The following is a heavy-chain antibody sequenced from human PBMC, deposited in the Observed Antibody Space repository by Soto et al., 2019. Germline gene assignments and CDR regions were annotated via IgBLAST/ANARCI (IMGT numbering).Heavy chain of an antibody. CDR2: ISSSSSTI. Sequence: EVQLVESGGGLVQPGGSLRLSCAASGFTFSSYSMNWVRQAPGKGLEWVSYISSSSSTIYYADSVKGRFTISRDNAKNSLYLQMNSLRDEDTAVYYCATRTNRGRYCSGGSCHAFTSGFDPWGQGTLVTVSS. V-gene: IGHV3-48*02. CDR1: GFTFSSYS. CDR3: ATRTNRGRYCSGGSCHAFTSGFDP. J-gene: IGHJ5*02. D-gene: IGHD2-15*01.